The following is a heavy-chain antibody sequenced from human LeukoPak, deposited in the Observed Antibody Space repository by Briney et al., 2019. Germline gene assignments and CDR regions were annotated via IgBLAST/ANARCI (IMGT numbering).Heavy chain of an antibody. CDR1: GGSISSSSYY. D-gene: IGHD4-11*01. V-gene: IGHV4-39*07. CDR3: ERDDEYSKYRWFDP. Sequence: SETLSLTCTVSGGSISSSSYYWGWIRQPPGKGLEWIGSIYYSGSTYYNPSLKSRVTISVDTSKNQFSLKLSSVTAAETAVYYCERDDEYSKYRWFDPWGQGTLVTVSS. CDR2: IYYSGST. J-gene: IGHJ5*01.